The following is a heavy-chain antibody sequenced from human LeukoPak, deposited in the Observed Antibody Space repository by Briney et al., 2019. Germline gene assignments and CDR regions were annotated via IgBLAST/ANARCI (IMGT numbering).Heavy chain of an antibody. V-gene: IGHV4-59*08. CDR1: GGSISSYY. D-gene: IGHD3-10*01. CDR2: IYYSGST. CDR3: ARPMVRGVNDALDI. J-gene: IGHJ3*02. Sequence: SETLSLTCTVSGGSISSYYWSWIRQPPGEGLEWVGYIYYSGSTNYNPSLKSRVTISVDTSKNQFSLELTSVTAADTAVYYCARPMVRGVNDALDIWGQGTMVTVSS.